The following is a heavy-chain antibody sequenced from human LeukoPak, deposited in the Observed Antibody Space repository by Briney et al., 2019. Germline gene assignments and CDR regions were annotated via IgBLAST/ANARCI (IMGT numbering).Heavy chain of an antibody. CDR3: ASVYCSSTSCYTYFDY. CDR1: GFTVSSNY. Sequence: GGSLRLSCAASGFTVSSNYMSWVRQAPGKGLEGVSVIYSGGSTYYADSVKGRFTISRDNSKNTLYLQMNSLRAEDTAVYYCASVYCSSTSCYTYFDYWGQGTLVTVSS. V-gene: IGHV3-66*01. D-gene: IGHD2-2*02. J-gene: IGHJ4*02. CDR2: IYSGGST.